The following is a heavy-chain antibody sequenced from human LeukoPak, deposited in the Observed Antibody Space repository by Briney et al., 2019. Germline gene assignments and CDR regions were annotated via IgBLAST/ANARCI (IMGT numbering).Heavy chain of an antibody. V-gene: IGHV1-2*02. J-gene: IGHJ3*02. CDR3: ARDQITMIVGLDAFDI. CDR2: INPNSGGT. D-gene: IGHD3-22*01. CDR1: GYTFTGYY. Sequence: GASVKVSCKASGYTFTGYYMHWVRQAPGQGLEWMGWINPNSGGTNYAQKFQGRVTMTRDTSISTAYMELSRLRSDDTAVYYRARDQITMIVGLDAFDIWGQGTMVTVSS.